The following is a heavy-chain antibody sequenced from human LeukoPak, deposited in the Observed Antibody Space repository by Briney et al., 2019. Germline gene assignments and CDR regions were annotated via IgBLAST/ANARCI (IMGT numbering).Heavy chain of an antibody. CDR2: ISYDGYNK. Sequence: GGSLRLSCAASGFTFNSYGMHWVRQAPGKGLEWVAVISYDGYNKYYADSVKGRFTISRDNSKNTLYLQMNSLRAEDTAVYFCAGGYYSFDYCGQGTLVTVSS. CDR3: AGGYYSFDY. V-gene: IGHV3-30*03. J-gene: IGHJ4*02. CDR1: GFTFNSYG. D-gene: IGHD3-10*01.